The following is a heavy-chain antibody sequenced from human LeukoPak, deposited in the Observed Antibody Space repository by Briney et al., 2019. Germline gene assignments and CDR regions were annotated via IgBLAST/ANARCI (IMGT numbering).Heavy chain of an antibody. CDR2: IRGSGDT. CDR1: GFPFSNNV. Sequence: GGSLRLSCAASGFPFSNNVMSWFRQAPGGGLDWPSAIRGSGDTYYADSVKGRFTISRDNSKNMLYLQMNSLRAEDTAVYYCAKTFPYGTTWYGFCDYWGQGALVTVSS. J-gene: IGHJ4*02. V-gene: IGHV3-23*01. D-gene: IGHD3-3*01. CDR3: AKTFPYGTTWYGFCDY.